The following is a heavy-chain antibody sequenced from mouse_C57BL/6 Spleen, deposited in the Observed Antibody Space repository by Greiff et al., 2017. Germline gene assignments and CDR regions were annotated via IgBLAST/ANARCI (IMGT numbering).Heavy chain of an antibody. D-gene: IGHD1-1*02. J-gene: IGHJ3*01. V-gene: IGHV1-80*01. CDR1: GYAFSSYW. Sequence: QVQLQQSGAELVKPGASVKISCKASGYAFSSYWMNWVKQRPGKGLEWIGQIYPGDGDTNYNGKFKGKASLTADKSSSTAYMQLSSLTSEDSAVYFCARSDYGAWFAYWGQGTLVTVSA. CDR2: IYPGDGDT. CDR3: ARSDYGAWFAY.